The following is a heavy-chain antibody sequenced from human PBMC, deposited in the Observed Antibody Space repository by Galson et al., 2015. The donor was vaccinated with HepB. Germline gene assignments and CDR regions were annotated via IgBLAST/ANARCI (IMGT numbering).Heavy chain of an antibody. V-gene: IGHV3-7*03. D-gene: IGHD6-13*01. CDR1: GFTFSSYW. CDR3: ARDMGAAGYSTTTSDY. Sequence: SLRLSCAASGFTFSSYWMNWVRQAPGKGLEWVANIKQDGSEKYYVDSVKGRFTISRDNAKNSLYLQMNSLRAEDTAIYYCARDMGAAGYSTTTSDYWGQGTLVTVSS. CDR2: IKQDGSEK. J-gene: IGHJ4*02.